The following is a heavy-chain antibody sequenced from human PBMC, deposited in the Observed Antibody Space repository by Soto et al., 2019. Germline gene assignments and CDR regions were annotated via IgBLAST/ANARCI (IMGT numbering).Heavy chain of an antibody. CDR1: GGTFSSYA. CDR2: IIPIFGTA. J-gene: IGHJ4*02. V-gene: IGHV1-69*01. CDR3: ARDREGIAVATSFDY. D-gene: IGHD6-19*01. Sequence: QVQLVQSGAEVKKPGSSVKVSCKASGGTFSSYAISWVRQAPGQGLEWMGGIIPIFGTANYAQKFQGRVTITADESTSTASMELSSLRSEDTAVYYCARDREGIAVATSFDYWGQGTLVTVSS.